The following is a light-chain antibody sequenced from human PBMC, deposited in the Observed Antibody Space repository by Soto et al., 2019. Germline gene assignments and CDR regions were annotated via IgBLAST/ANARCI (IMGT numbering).Light chain of an antibody. Sequence: QSVLTQPASVSGSPGQSITISCTGTSSDVGGYNYVSWYQHHPGKAPKLIIYDVTNRPSGVSNPFSGSKSVNTASLTISGRQPEDEADYYCSSYTTSNTRQIVFGTGTKLTVL. V-gene: IGLV2-14*03. CDR3: SSYTTSNTRQIV. J-gene: IGLJ1*01. CDR2: DVT. CDR1: SSDVGGYNY.